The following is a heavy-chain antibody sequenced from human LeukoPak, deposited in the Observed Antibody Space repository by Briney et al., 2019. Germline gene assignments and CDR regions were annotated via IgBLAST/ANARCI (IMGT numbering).Heavy chain of an antibody. J-gene: IGHJ4*02. V-gene: IGHV4-59*12. CDR1: GGSISSCY. D-gene: IGHD2-21*02. CDR2: IYYSGST. CDR3: ARQGVATAIDY. Sequence: TASETLSLTCTVSGGSISSCYWSWIRQPPGKGLEWIGYIYYSGSTNYNPSLKSRVTMSVDTSKNLFALKLSSVTAADTAVYYCARQGVATAIDYWGQGTLVTVSS.